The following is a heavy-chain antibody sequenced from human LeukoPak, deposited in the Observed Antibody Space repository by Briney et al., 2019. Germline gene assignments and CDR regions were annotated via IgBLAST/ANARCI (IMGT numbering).Heavy chain of an antibody. CDR3: ATICSTSCYGYYMDV. V-gene: IGHV3-7*01. CDR2: IKHDGSDK. J-gene: IGHJ6*03. D-gene: IGHD2-2*01. Sequence: GGSLRLSCAASGFMFSSYWMSWVRQAPGKGLEWVANIKHDGSDKYYVDSVTGRFTISRDNAKNSLSLQTNSLRVEDTAVYYCATICSTSCYGYYMDVWGKGTTVTVSS. CDR1: GFMFSSYW.